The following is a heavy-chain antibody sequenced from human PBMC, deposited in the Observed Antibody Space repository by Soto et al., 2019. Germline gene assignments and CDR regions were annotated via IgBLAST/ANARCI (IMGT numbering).Heavy chain of an antibody. CDR2: INTDNGNT. V-gene: IGHV1-3*04. Sequence: GASVKVSCKASGYTFTRYSLQWVRQAPGQRLEWMGWINTDNGNTGFSHKFQGRVTVVRDTSANMVYMTLNSLTSGDTAVYYCARDFDQGSFDYWGQGTPVTV. CDR1: GYTFTRYS. J-gene: IGHJ4*01. CDR3: ARDFDQGSFDY. D-gene: IGHD2-2*01.